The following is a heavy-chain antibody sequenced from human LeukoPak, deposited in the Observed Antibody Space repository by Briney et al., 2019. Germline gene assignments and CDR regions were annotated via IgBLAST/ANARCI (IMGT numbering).Heavy chain of an antibody. Sequence: PGGSLRLSCAASGFTFSSYGMHWVRQAPGKGLEGVAVIWYDGSNKYYADSVKGRFTISRDNSKNTLYLQMNSLRAEDTAVYYCAKEHSGYDLGYFDYWGQGTLVTVSS. J-gene: IGHJ4*02. CDR1: GFTFSSYG. V-gene: IGHV3-33*06. CDR3: AKEHSGYDLGYFDY. D-gene: IGHD5-12*01. CDR2: IWYDGSNK.